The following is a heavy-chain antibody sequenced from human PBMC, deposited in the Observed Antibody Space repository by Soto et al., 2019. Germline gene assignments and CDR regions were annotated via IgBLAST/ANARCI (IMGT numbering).Heavy chain of an antibody. CDR2: ISSSSSYI. D-gene: IGHD3-10*01. V-gene: IGHV3-21*01. CDR1: GFTFSSYS. Sequence: PGGSLRLSCAASGFTFSSYSMNWVRQAPGKGLEWVSSISSSSSYIYYADSVKGRFTISRDNAKNSLYPQMNSLRAEDTAVYYCARHQGWFGEFLARYYFDYWGQGTLVTVSS. J-gene: IGHJ4*02. CDR3: ARHQGWFGEFLARYYFDY.